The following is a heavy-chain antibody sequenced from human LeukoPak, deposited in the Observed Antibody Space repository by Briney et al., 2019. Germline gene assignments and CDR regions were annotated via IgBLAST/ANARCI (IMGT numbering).Heavy chain of an antibody. CDR2: IDPSDSYI. D-gene: IGHD3-22*01. Sequence: GESLKISCKGSGYSFTSHWITWVRQMPGKGLEWMGRIDPSDSYINYGPSSQGHVTISADKSISTAYLEWSSLKASDTAMYYCASLYDYDSSGRSFDYWGQGTLVTVSS. V-gene: IGHV5-10-1*01. J-gene: IGHJ4*02. CDR3: ASLYDYDSSGRSFDY. CDR1: GYSFTSHW.